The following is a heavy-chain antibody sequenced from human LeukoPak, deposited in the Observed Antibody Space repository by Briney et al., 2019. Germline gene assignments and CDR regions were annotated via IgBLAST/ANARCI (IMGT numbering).Heavy chain of an antibody. J-gene: IGHJ4*02. D-gene: IGHD1-26*01. V-gene: IGHV1-24*01. Sequence: ASVKVSCKASGYTFTSYAMNWVRQAPGQGLEWMGGFDPEDGETIYAQKFQGRVTMTEDTSTDTAYMELSSLRSEDTAVYYCATGTGATPDFDYWGQGTLVTVSS. CDR3: ATGTGATPDFDY. CDR2: FDPEDGET. CDR1: GYTFTSYA.